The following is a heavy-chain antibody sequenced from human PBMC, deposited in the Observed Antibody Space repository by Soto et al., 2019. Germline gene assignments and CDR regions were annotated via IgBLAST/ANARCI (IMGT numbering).Heavy chain of an antibody. CDR2: INPNSGAT. CDR1: GYTFTGYN. V-gene: IGHV1-2*02. CDR3: ARTGTDTSGYLYWYFDL. J-gene: IGHJ2*01. Sequence: QVQVVQSGAEVKKPGASVKVSCKASGYTFTGYNIHWVRQALGQGLEWMGWINPNSGATNYAQKFQGMVSMTRDTSISTAYMELSRLRSDDTAVYYCARTGTDTSGYLYWYFDLWGRGTLVTVPS. D-gene: IGHD3-22*01.